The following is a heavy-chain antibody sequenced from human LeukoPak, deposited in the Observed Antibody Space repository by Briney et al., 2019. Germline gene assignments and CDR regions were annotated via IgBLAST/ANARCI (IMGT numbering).Heavy chain of an antibody. CDR1: GGSFSGYY. Sequence: SEXLSLTCAVYGGSFSGYYWSWLRQPPGKGMEWIGEINHSGSTNYNPSLKSRVTISVDTSKNQFSLKLSSVTAADTAVYYCASDNTAMFDWGQGTLVTVSS. CDR2: INHSGST. J-gene: IGHJ4*02. V-gene: IGHV4-34*01. D-gene: IGHD5-18*01. CDR3: ASDNTAMFD.